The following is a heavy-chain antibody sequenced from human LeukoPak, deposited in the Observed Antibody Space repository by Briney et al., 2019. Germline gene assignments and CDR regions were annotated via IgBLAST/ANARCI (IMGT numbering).Heavy chain of an antibody. J-gene: IGHJ5*02. CDR3: ARDYGIAVAGTFDP. Sequence: GASVKVSCKASGYTFPSYGISWVRLAPGQGLEWMGWISAYNGNTNYAQKLQGRVTMTTDTSTSTAYMELRSLRSDDTAVYYCARDYGIAVAGTFDPWGQGTLVTVSS. D-gene: IGHD6-19*01. CDR2: ISAYNGNT. CDR1: GYTFPSYG. V-gene: IGHV1-18*01.